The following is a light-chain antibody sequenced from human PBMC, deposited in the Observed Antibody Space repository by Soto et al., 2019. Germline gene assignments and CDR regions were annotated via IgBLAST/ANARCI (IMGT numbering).Light chain of an antibody. CDR3: QQRSNWPLN. CDR2: DAS. V-gene: IGKV3-11*01. Sequence: EIVLTQSPATLSLSPVERATLSCRASQSVSSYLAWYQQKPGQAPRLLLYDASNRATGIPARFSGSGSGPDFTLTISSLEPEDFAVYYCQQRSNWPLNFGGWPKVEIK. J-gene: IGKJ4*01. CDR1: QSVSSY.